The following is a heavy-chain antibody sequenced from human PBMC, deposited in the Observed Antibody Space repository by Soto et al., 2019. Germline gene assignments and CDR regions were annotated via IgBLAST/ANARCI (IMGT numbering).Heavy chain of an antibody. V-gene: IGHV3-15*01. D-gene: IGHD3-10*01. J-gene: IGHJ6*02. Sequence: GGSLRLSCAASGFTFSNAWMSWVRQAPGKGLEWVGRIKSKTDGGTTDYAAPVKGRFTISRDDSKNTLYLQMNSLKTEDTAVYYCTTPGYYYGSGSVYGMDVWGQGTTVTVSS. CDR3: TTPGYYYGSGSVYGMDV. CDR1: GFTFSNAW. CDR2: IKSKTDGGTT.